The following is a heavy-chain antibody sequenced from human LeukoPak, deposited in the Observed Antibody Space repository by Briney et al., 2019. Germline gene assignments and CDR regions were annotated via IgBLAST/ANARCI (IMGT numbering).Heavy chain of an antibody. V-gene: IGHV3-30*18. D-gene: IGHD4-17*01. CDR2: ISYDGSNK. CDR3: AKAATVTTLDY. J-gene: IGHJ4*02. CDR1: GFTFSSYG. Sequence: PGGSLRLSCAASGFTFSSYGMHWVRQAPGKGLEWVAVISYDGSNKYYADSVKGRFTISRDNSKNTLYLQMNSLRAEDTAVYYCAKAATVTTLDYWGQGTLVTVSS.